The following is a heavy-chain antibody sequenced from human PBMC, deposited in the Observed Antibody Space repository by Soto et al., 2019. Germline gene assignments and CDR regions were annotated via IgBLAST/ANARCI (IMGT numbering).Heavy chain of an antibody. Sequence: QVQLVQSGAEVKKPGSSVKVSCKASGGTFSSYAISWVRQAPGQGLEWMGGIIPIFGTANYAQKFQGRVTITADKSTSTAYMELSSLRSEDTAVYYCAKDSYCSSTSCYYYYGMDVWGQGTTVTVSS. V-gene: IGHV1-69*06. J-gene: IGHJ6*02. CDR2: IIPIFGTA. CDR1: GGTFSSYA. CDR3: AKDSYCSSTSCYYYYGMDV. D-gene: IGHD2-2*01.